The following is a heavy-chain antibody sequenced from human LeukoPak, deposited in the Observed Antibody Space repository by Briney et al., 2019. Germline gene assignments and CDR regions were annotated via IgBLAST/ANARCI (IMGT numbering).Heavy chain of an antibody. V-gene: IGHV3-30*02. D-gene: IGHD1-26*01. Sequence: GGSLRLSCAASGETSGLTFRGYGMHWVRQAPGKGLEWVAYIQFDENNKYYTDSVKGRFTISRDNSRNTLFLQMNSLRPEDAAVYYCAKPTSGTAPRPLDYWGRGTLVTVSS. CDR1: GETSGLTFRGYG. CDR2: IQFDENNK. CDR3: AKPTSGTAPRPLDY. J-gene: IGHJ4*02.